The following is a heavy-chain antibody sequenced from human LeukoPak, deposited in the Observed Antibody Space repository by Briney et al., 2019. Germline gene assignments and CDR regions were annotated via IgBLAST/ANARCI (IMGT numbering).Heavy chain of an antibody. CDR3: ARDEGVLLWFGELFDY. CDR1: GYTFTSYY. Sequence: EASVKVSCKASGYTFTSYYMHWGRQAPGQGLEWMGLINPTGDSTGYAQKFQGRVTMTRDTSTSTAYMELRSLRSDDTAVYYCARDEGVLLWFGELFDYWGQGTLVTVSS. V-gene: IGHV1-46*01. CDR2: INPTGDST. D-gene: IGHD3-10*01. J-gene: IGHJ4*02.